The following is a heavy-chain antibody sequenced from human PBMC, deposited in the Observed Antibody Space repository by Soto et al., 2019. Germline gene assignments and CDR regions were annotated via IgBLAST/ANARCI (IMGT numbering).Heavy chain of an antibody. CDR1: GGSISSSSYY. Sequence: QLLESGPGLVKPSETLSLTCTVSGGSISSSSYYWGWIRQPPGKGLEWIGSIYYSGSTYYNPSLKSRVTISVDTSKNQFSLKLSSVTAADTAVYYCARRRYCSGGSCYHFDYWGQGTLVTVSS. CDR3: ARRRYCSGGSCYHFDY. D-gene: IGHD2-15*01. CDR2: IYYSGST. J-gene: IGHJ4*02. V-gene: IGHV4-39*01.